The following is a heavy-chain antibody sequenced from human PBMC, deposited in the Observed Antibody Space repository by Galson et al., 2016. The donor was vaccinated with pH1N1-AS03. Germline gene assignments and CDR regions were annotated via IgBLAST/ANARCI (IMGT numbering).Heavy chain of an antibody. CDR2: ISPDGTSA. CDR3: AKPRAADWQAFNY. J-gene: IGHJ4*02. CDR1: GFPFSTYW. Sequence: SLRLSCAASGFPFSTYWMHWVRRAPGKGLAWVSRISPDGTSALYADSVKGRFTIFRDNTQSTLYLQMDSLTAEDTAVYYCAKPRAADWQAFNYWGRGALVTVSS. D-gene: IGHD3-9*01. V-gene: IGHV3-74*03.